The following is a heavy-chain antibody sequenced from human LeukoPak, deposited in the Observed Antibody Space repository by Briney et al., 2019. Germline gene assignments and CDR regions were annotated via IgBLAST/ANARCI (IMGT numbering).Heavy chain of an antibody. J-gene: IGHJ6*03. CDR2: ISGSGGST. CDR3: ASDTAMVIYYYYYMDV. D-gene: IGHD5-18*01. Sequence: GGSLRLSCAASGFTFSSYAMSWVRQAPGKGLEWVSAISGSGGSTYYADSVKSRFTISRDNSKNTLYLQMNSLRAEDTAVYYCASDTAMVIYYYYYMDVWGKGTTVTVSS. V-gene: IGHV3-23*01. CDR1: GFTFSSYA.